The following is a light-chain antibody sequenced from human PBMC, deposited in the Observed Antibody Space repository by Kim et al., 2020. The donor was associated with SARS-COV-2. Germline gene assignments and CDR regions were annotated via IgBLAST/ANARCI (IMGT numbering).Light chain of an antibody. V-gene: IGLV3-21*04. CDR3: QVWDSSSDQPGV. Sequence: SYELTQPPSVSVAPGKTARITCGGNNIGSKSVHWYQQKAGQAPVLVIYYDSDRPSGIPERFSGSNSGNTATLTISRVEAGDEADYYCQVWDSSSDQPGVFGTGTKVTVL. CDR2: YDS. J-gene: IGLJ1*01. CDR1: NIGSKS.